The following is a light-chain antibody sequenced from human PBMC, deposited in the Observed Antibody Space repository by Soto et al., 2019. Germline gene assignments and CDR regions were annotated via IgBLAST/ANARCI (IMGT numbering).Light chain of an antibody. CDR2: VAS. J-gene: IGKJ5*01. Sequence: EMVLTQSTATLSVSPGERATLSCRASQSVNQKLGWYQQKPGQAPRLLIYVASYRATGIPARFSGSGSGTEYTLTISNLQAEDFAVYYCQQFNNWPHTFGQGTRLEIK. V-gene: IGKV3-15*01. CDR3: QQFNNWPHT. CDR1: QSVNQK.